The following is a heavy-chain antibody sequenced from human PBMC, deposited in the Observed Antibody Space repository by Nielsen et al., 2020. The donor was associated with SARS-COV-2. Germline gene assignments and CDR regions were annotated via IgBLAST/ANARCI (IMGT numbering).Heavy chain of an antibody. CDR1: GYTFTSYY. Sequence: ASVKVSCKASGYTFTSYYMHWVRQAPGQGLEWMGIINPSGGSTSYAQKFQGRVTMTRDTSTSTVYMEPSSLRSEDTAVYYCARVQANDYRGSGSAEYFQHWGQGTLVTVSS. CDR3: ARVQANDYRGSGSAEYFQH. D-gene: IGHD4-11*01. J-gene: IGHJ1*01. V-gene: IGHV1-46*01. CDR2: INPSGGST.